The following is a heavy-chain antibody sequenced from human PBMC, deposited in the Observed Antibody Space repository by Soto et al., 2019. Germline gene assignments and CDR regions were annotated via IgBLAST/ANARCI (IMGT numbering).Heavy chain of an antibody. Sequence: EEQLLESGGGLVQPGGSLRLSCAGSGFIFRNYAMSWVRQAPGKGLEWVSTISGSDGNIYYADSVKGRFTISRDNSKNTLYLQMNGLRAEDTAIYTCARCQSGRTTHFDNWGQGTLVTVSS. J-gene: IGHJ4*02. CDR3: ARCQSGRTTHFDN. CDR2: ISGSDGNI. V-gene: IGHV3-23*01. CDR1: GFIFRNYA. D-gene: IGHD5-12*01.